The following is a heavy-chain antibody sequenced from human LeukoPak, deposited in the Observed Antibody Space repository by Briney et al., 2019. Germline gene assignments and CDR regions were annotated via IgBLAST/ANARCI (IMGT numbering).Heavy chain of an antibody. CDR2: IYTSGST. V-gene: IGHV4-59*10. CDR3: AGQNYYYYYMDV. CDR1: GGSFSGYY. Sequence: PSETLSLTCAVYGGSFSGYYWSWIRQPAGKGLEWIGRIYTSGSTNYNPSLKSRVTMSVDTSKSQFSLKLSSVTAADTAVYYCAGQNYYYYYMDVWGKGTTVTVSS. J-gene: IGHJ6*03.